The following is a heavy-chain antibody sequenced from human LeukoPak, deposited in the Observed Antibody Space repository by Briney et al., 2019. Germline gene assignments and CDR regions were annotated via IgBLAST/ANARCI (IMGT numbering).Heavy chain of an antibody. CDR1: GFTFSDYY. CDR2: ISSGGSTI. Sequence: KPGGSLRLSCAVSGFTFSDYYMSWIRQAPGKGLEWVSYISSGGSTISHADSVKGRFTISRDNAENSLYLQMNSLRAEDTAVYYCARGAAAGRCFDYGGRGPLVTVSS. J-gene: IGHJ4*02. D-gene: IGHD6-13*01. V-gene: IGHV3-11*01. CDR3: ARGAAAGRCFDY.